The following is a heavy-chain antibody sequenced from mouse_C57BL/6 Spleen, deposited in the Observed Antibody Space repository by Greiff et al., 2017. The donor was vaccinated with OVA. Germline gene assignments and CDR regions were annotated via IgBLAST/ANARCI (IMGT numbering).Heavy chain of an antibody. Sequence: QVHVKQSGAELVKPEASVKISCKASGYAFSSYWMNWVKQRPGKGLEWIGQIYPGDGDTNYNGKFKGKATLTADKSSSTAYMQLSSLTSEDSAVYFCARWHYGSSYGYFDVWGTGTTVTVSS. CDR2: IYPGDGDT. V-gene: IGHV1-80*01. CDR3: ARWHYGSSYGYFDV. D-gene: IGHD1-1*01. J-gene: IGHJ1*03. CDR1: GYAFSSYW.